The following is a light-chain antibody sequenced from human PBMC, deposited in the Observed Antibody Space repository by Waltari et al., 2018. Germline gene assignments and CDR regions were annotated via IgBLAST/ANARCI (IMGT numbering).Light chain of an antibody. Sequence: FILTQPHSVSESPGKTVTISCTRSSGSIASNSVQWYQQRPRSAPTTLSYDEDRRPSGVPVRFSGSIVSSSNSASLTISGLKTEDEADYYCQSYDSNNHQVFGGGTQLTVL. V-gene: IGLV6-57*04. CDR1: SGSIASNS. CDR2: DED. CDR3: QSYDSNNHQV. J-gene: IGLJ7*01.